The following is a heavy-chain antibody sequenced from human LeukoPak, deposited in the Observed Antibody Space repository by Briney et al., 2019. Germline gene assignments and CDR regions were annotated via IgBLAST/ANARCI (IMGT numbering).Heavy chain of an antibody. Sequence: GASVKVSCKASGYTFTSYDINWVRQATGQGLEWMGWMNPNSGNTGYAQKFQGRVTITRDTSASTAYMDLSSLRSEDTAVYYCARGNYGDYLTFDYWGQGTLVTVSS. CDR3: ARGNYGDYLTFDY. V-gene: IGHV1-8*01. D-gene: IGHD4-17*01. CDR2: MNPNSGNT. J-gene: IGHJ4*02. CDR1: GYTFTSYD.